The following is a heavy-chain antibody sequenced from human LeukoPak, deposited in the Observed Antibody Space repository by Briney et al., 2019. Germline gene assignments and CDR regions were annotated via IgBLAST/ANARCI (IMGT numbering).Heavy chain of an antibody. J-gene: IGHJ4*02. V-gene: IGHV3-64*01. CDR1: GFTFSSYA. CDR3: ARGGRSGSHDKFDY. CDR2: ISSDGDRT. D-gene: IGHD1-26*01. Sequence: WGSLTLSCAASGFTFSSYAMHWVRQAPGKGLEFVSGISSDGDRTYYVSSVRGRFIISRGNSKNTLDLQMGSLRGDDMAVYYCARGGRSGSHDKFDYWGQGTLVTVSS.